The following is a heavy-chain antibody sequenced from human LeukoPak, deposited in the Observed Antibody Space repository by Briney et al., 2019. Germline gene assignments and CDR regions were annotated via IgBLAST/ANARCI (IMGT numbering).Heavy chain of an antibody. D-gene: IGHD3-10*01. V-gene: IGHV3-21*01. CDR1: GFTFSSYS. CDR3: ARGNAVRGVIPKEYNWFDP. J-gene: IGHJ5*02. CDR2: ISSSSSYI. Sequence: GGSLRLSCAASGFTFSSYSMNWVRQAPGKGLEWVSSISSSSSYIYYADSVKGRFTISRDNAKNSLYLQMNSLRAEDTAVYYCARGNAVRGVIPKEYNWFDPWGQGTLVTVSS.